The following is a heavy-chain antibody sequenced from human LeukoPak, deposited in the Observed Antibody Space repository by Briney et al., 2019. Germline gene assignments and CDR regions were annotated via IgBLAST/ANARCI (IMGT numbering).Heavy chain of an antibody. D-gene: IGHD1-26*01. J-gene: IGHJ6*02. V-gene: IGHV3-30*02. CDR1: GFTFSSYG. CDR3: ARDGMSGSFHYYYYGMDV. Sequence: GGSLRLSCAASGFTFSSYGMHWVRQAPGKGLEWVTFIRYDGSDTYYADSVKGRFTISRDNSKNTLYLQMDSLRAEDTAVYYCARDGMSGSFHYYYYGMDVWGQGTTVTVSS. CDR2: IRYDGSDT.